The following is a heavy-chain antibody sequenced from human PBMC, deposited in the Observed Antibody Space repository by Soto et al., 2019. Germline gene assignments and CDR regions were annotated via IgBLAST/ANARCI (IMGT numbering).Heavy chain of an antibody. Sequence: LSLTCAVSGGSISSSNWWSWVRQPPVKGLEWIGEIYHSGSINYNPSLKSRVIITVDKSKNQFSLRLSSVTAADTAVYFCARDLRYCKNGICSQGVDYWGQGTLVTVSS. CDR1: GGSISSSNW. J-gene: IGHJ4*02. V-gene: IGHV4-4*01. CDR2: IYHSGSI. CDR3: ARDLRYCKNGICSQGVDY. D-gene: IGHD2-8*01.